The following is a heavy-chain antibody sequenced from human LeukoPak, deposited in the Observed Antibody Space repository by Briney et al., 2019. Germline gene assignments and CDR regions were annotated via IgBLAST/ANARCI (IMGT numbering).Heavy chain of an antibody. V-gene: IGHV4-39*02. Sequence: KSSETLSLTCTVAGGSISSSNYYWGWIRQPPGKGLEWIGSIYNSGSTYYNPSLKGRVTISVDTSKNQFSLKVTSVTAADTAVYYCARDLWVRGRNIWGQGTMVTVSS. CDR1: GGSISSSNYY. CDR3: ARDLWVRGRNI. J-gene: IGHJ3*02. CDR2: IYNSGST. D-gene: IGHD3-10*01.